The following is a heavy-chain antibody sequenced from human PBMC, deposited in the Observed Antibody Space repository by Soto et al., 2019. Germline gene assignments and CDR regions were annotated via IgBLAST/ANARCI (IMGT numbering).Heavy chain of an antibody. CDR2: INPNSGGT. Sequence: GASVKVSCKASGYTFTGYYMHWVRQAPGQGLEWMGWINPNSGGTNYAQKFQGWVTMTRDTSISTAYMALSRLRSDDTAVYYCAWGCSGGSCYYYYGMDVWGQGTTVAVSS. CDR1: GYTFTGYY. V-gene: IGHV1-2*04. D-gene: IGHD2-15*01. J-gene: IGHJ6*02. CDR3: AWGCSGGSCYYYYGMDV.